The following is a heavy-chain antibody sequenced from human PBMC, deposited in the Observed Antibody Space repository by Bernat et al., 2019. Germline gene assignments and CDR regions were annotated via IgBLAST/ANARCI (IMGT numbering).Heavy chain of an antibody. Sequence: QVQLVESGGGVVQPGRSLRLSCAASGFTFSSYGMHWVRQAPGKGLEWVAVIWYDGSNKYYADSVKGRSTISRDNSKNTLYLQMNSLRAEDTAVYYCARGGAIAADYYYYYGMDVWGQGTTVTVSS. V-gene: IGHV3-33*01. CDR1: GFTFSSYG. CDR2: IWYDGSNK. CDR3: ARGGAIAADYYYYYGMDV. J-gene: IGHJ6*02. D-gene: IGHD6-13*01.